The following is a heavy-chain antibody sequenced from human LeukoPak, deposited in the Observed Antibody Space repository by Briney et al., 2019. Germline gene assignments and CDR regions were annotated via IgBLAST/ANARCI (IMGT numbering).Heavy chain of an antibody. CDR2: IYYNGNT. J-gene: IGHJ4*02. Sequence: SSETLSLSCTVSGGSLSSTNYYLAWIRRPPGKGLEWIGSIYYNGNTYYNPSLESRVTISVDTSKNQFSLKLSSVTAADTAVYYCARTITFGGVIVIPDYFDYWGQGTLVTVSS. V-gene: IGHV4-39*07. D-gene: IGHD3-16*02. CDR1: GGSLSSTNYY. CDR3: ARTITFGGVIVIPDYFDY.